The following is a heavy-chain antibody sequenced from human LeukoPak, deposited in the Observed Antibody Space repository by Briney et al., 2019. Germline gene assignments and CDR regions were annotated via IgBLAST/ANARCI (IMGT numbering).Heavy chain of an antibody. CDR2: IYYSRST. Sequence: SETLSLTCTVSGGSISSYYWSWIRQPPGKGLEWIGYIYYSRSTNYNPSLKSRVTISVDTSKNQFSLKLSSVTAADTAVYYCARVAGGLSSWGFDYWGQGTLVTVSS. CDR1: GGSISSYY. V-gene: IGHV4-59*12. D-gene: IGHD6-13*01. J-gene: IGHJ4*02. CDR3: ARVAGGLSSWGFDY.